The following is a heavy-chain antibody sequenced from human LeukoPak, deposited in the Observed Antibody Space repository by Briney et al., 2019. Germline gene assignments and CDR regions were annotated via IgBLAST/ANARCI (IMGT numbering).Heavy chain of an antibody. D-gene: IGHD5-24*01. CDR2: ISYSGST. CDR3: TRDRRDGYNYVDY. CDR1: GGSLSPYY. J-gene: IGHJ4*02. Sequence: PSETLSLTCIVSGGSLSPYYWSWIRQPQGKGLEWIGYISYSGSTDYNPSLKSRVTISVDTSKNQFSLKLNSVTAADTAVYYCTRDRRDGYNYVDYWGPGTLVTVSS. V-gene: IGHV4-59*01.